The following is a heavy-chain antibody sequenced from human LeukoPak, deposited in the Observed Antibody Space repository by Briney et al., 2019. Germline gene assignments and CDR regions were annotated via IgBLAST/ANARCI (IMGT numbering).Heavy chain of an antibody. V-gene: IGHV1-8*01. D-gene: IGHD6-13*01. J-gene: IGHJ4*02. Sequence: ASVKVSCKASGYTFTSYDINWVRQATGQGLEWMGWMNPNSGNTGYAQKFQGRVTMTRNTSISTAYMELSSLRSEDTAVYYCARGHLLVAAAGTNHPDFDYWGQGTLVTVSS. CDR1: GYTFTSYD. CDR2: MNPNSGNT. CDR3: ARGHLLVAAAGTNHPDFDY.